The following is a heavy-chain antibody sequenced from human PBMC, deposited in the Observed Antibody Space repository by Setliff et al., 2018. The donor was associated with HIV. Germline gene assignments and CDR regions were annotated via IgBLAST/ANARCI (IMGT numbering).Heavy chain of an antibody. V-gene: IGHV1-3*01. D-gene: IGHD3-22*01. CDR3: TRAQTYYSDSSGYYSQY. CDR1: GYTLTNYA. J-gene: IGHJ4*02. Sequence: ASVKVSCKASGYTLTNYAMHWVRQAPGQRLEWMGCINAGNDNTKYSQNFQGRVTITKDTSASTVYMELSSLRSEDTALYYCTRAQTYYSDSSGYYSQYWGQGRLVTVSS. CDR2: INAGNDNT.